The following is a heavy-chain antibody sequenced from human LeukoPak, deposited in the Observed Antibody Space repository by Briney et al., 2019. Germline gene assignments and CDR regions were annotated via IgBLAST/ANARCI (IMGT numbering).Heavy chain of an antibody. J-gene: IGHJ5*02. CDR3: AREGQWLVSFDP. D-gene: IGHD6-19*01. Sequence: ASVKVSCMASGYTFTSYAMHWVRQAPGQRLEWMGWINAGNGNTKYSQKFQGRVTITRDTSASTAYMELSSLRSEDTAVYYCAREGQWLVSFDPWGQGTLVTVSS. V-gene: IGHV1-3*01. CDR2: INAGNGNT. CDR1: GYTFTSYA.